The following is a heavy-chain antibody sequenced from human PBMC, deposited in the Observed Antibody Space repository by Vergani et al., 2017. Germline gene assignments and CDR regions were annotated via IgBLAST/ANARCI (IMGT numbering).Heavy chain of an antibody. CDR1: GYTFTSYG. J-gene: IGHJ4*02. D-gene: IGHD3-10*01. CDR2: IITILGIA. Sequence: QVQLVQSGAEVKKPGASVKVSCKASGYTFTSYGISWVRQAPGQGREWMGWIITILGIANYAQKFQGRATITADKSTSIAYMELSSLRSEDTAVYYCARGPDYFDYWGQGTLVTVSS. CDR3: ARGPDYFDY. V-gene: IGHV1-69*10.